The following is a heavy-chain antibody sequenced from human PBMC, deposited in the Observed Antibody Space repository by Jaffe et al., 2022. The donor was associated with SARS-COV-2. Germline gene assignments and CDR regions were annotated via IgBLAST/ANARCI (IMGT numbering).Heavy chain of an antibody. V-gene: IGHV3-43D*03. CDR1: GFTFDDYA. CDR2: ISWDGGST. J-gene: IGHJ4*02. D-gene: IGHD2-21*02. Sequence: EVQLVESGGVVVQPGGSLRLSCAASGFTFDDYAMHWVRQAPGKGLEWVSLISWDGGSTYYADSVKGRFTISRDNSKNSLYLQMNSLRAEDTALYYCAKDNGGDCYFDYWGQGTLVTVSS. CDR3: AKDNGGDCYFDY.